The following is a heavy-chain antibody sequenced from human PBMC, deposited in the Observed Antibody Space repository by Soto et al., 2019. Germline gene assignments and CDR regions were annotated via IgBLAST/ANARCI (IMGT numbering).Heavy chain of an antibody. CDR3: AKGWDV. J-gene: IGHJ6*02. Sequence: QVQLVESGGGVVQPGRSLRLSCAASGFTFSTYGMHWVRQAPGKGLEWVAVISYDGNTKYYADSVKGRFTVSRDNSKNTLYLQMSSLRPEDTAVYYYAKGWDVWGQGTTVTVSS. V-gene: IGHV3-30*18. CDR2: ISYDGNTK. CDR1: GFTFSTYG.